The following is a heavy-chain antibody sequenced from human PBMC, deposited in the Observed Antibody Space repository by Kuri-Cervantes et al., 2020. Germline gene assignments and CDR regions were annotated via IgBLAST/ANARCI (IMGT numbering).Heavy chain of an antibody. J-gene: IGHJ6*02. CDR3: AKEGVVRGEMDV. V-gene: IGHV3-9*01. D-gene: IGHD3-10*01. CDR1: GFIFDDYA. Sequence: GGSLRLSCAASGFIFDDYAMHWVRQVPGKGLEWVSGISWNSGIIGHADSVKGRFTISRDNAKNSLYLQMNSLRAEDTALYYCAKEGVVRGEMDVWGQGTTVTVSS. CDR2: ISWNSGII.